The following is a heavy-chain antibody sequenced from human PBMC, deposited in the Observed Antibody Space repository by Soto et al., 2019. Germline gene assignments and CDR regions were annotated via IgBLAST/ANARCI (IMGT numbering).Heavy chain of an antibody. CDR1: GGTFSSYA. Sequence: QVQLVQSGAEVKKPGSSVKVSCKASGGTFSSYAISWVRQAPGQGLEWMGGIIPIFGTATYAQKFQGRVTINADESTSTAYMELSSLRSEDTAVYYCARESRYCSGGSCYFLPGIDYWGQGTLVTVSS. CDR3: ARESRYCSGGSCYFLPGIDY. V-gene: IGHV1-69*12. D-gene: IGHD2-15*01. CDR2: IIPIFGTA. J-gene: IGHJ4*02.